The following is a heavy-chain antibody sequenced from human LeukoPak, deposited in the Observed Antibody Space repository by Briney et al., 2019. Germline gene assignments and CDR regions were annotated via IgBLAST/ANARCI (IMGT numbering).Heavy chain of an antibody. D-gene: IGHD2-2*01. J-gene: IGHJ4*02. CDR2: IRQDGSQK. V-gene: IGHV3-7*01. CDR3: VRKVGDY. CDR1: GFTFSSYW. Sequence: GGSLRLSCAASGFTFSSYWMSWVRQAPGKGLEWVANIRQDGSQKYYVDSVKGRFTISRDNGKNSVYLQMNSLRAEDTAVYYCVRKVGDYWGQGTLVTVSS.